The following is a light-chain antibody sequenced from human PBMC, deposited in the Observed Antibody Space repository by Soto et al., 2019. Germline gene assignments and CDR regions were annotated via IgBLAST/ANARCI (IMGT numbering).Light chain of an antibody. V-gene: IGLV2-14*01. CDR3: NSYTTSGTTYL. J-gene: IGLJ1*01. Sequence: QSALTQPASVSGSPGQSITISCTGTSSDIGGYNYVSWFQQHPGKAPKLMIYDVSHRPSGFSNRFSGSKSGNTASLTISGLQAEDEADYYCNSYTTSGTTYLFGTGTKLTVL. CDR2: DVS. CDR1: SSDIGGYNY.